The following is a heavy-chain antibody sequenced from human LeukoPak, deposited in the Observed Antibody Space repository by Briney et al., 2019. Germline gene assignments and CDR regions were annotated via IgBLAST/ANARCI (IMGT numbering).Heavy chain of an antibody. J-gene: IGHJ4*02. CDR2: IYTSGST. CDR3: ARNYGDYVPFDY. Sequence: SETLSLTCTVSGGSISSYYWSWIRQPAGKGLEWIGRIYTSGSTNYNPSLKSRVAMSVDTSKNQFSLKLSSVTAADTALYYCARNYGDYVPFDYWGQGTLVTVSS. D-gene: IGHD4-17*01. V-gene: IGHV4-4*07. CDR1: GGSISSYY.